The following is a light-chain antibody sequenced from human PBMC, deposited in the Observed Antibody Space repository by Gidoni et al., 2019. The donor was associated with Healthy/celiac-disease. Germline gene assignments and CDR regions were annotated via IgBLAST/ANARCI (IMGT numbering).Light chain of an antibody. CDR1: QSVSSRY. CDR3: QQYGSSPRYT. V-gene: IGKV3-20*01. CDR2: RAS. J-gene: IGKJ2*01. Sequence: EIVLTQSQGNLSLSPGERATLSCRASQSVSSRYLAWYQQQPGQAPRLLIYRASSRATGIPDRFSGSGSGTDFTLTISILEPEYFAVYYCQQYGSSPRYTFGQGTKLEIK.